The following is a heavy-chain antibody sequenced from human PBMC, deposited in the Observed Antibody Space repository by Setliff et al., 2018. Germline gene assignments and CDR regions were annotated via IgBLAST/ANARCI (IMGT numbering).Heavy chain of an antibody. CDR1: GGSIGHYY. D-gene: IGHD2-15*01. Sequence: SETLSLTCIVSGGSIGHYYWNWIRQPPGKGLEWIGYVYTSGSTNYNPSLKSRVTISVDTSKSQFSLRLSSVTAADTAVYYYARARYCSGGRCYWTWLDSWAQGTLVTVSS. CDR3: ARARYCSGGRCYWTWLDS. CDR2: VYTSGST. J-gene: IGHJ5*01. V-gene: IGHV4-4*08.